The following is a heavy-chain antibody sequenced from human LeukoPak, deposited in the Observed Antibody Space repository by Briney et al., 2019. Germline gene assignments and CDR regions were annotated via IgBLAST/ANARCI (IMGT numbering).Heavy chain of an antibody. CDR1: GYSISSGYY. CDR2: IDHSGST. J-gene: IGHJ4*02. Sequence: SETLSLTCTVSGYSISSGYYWGWIRQPPGKGLEWTGSIDHSGSTYYNPSLKSRITISVDTSKNQFSLKLTSVTAADTAVYYCARQTGSGLFILPGGPGTLDTVS. CDR3: ARQTGSGLFILP. V-gene: IGHV4-38-2*02. D-gene: IGHD3/OR15-3a*01.